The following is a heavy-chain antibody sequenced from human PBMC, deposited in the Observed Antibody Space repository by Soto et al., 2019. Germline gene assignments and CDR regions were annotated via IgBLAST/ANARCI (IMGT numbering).Heavy chain of an antibody. J-gene: IGHJ6*02. V-gene: IGHV3-21*01. CDR3: ARDLSGGNYYYHGLDV. Sequence: EVQLVESGGGLVKPGGSLRLSCAASGFTFSDYDMTWVRQAPGKGLEWVSSITSNSIYKYGADSLKGRFTISRDNPKNTLFLQINSLRAEDTAVYYCARDLSGGNYYYHGLDVWGQGTTVTVSS. CDR2: ITSNSIYK. CDR1: GFTFSDYD. D-gene: IGHD1-26*01.